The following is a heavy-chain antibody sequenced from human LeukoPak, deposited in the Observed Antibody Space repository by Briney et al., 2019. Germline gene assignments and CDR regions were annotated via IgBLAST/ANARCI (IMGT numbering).Heavy chain of an antibody. CDR3: ARVVVRGVIHAPFDY. D-gene: IGHD3-10*01. Sequence: GGSLRLSCAASGFTVSSNYMSWVRQAPGKGLELVSVIYSGGSTYYADSVKGRFTISRDNSKNTLYLQMNSLRAEDTAVYYCARVVVRGVIHAPFDYWGQGTLVTVSS. CDR1: GFTVSSNY. V-gene: IGHV3-66*01. CDR2: IYSGGST. J-gene: IGHJ4*02.